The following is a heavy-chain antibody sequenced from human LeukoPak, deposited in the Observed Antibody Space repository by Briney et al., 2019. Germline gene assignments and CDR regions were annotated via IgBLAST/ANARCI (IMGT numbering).Heavy chain of an antibody. Sequence: PSETLSLTCTVSGGSISSHYWSWIRQPPGKGLEWIGYIYYSGSTNYNPSLKSRVTISVDTSKNQFSLKLSSVTAADTAVYYCARFDSGYDYFDYWGQGTLVTVSS. J-gene: IGHJ4*02. D-gene: IGHD5-12*01. V-gene: IGHV4-59*11. CDR3: ARFDSGYDYFDY. CDR2: IYYSGST. CDR1: GGSISSHY.